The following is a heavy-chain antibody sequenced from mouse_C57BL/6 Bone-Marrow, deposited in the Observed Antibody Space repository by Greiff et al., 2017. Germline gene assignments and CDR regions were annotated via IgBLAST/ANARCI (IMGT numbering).Heavy chain of an antibody. Sequence: QVQLQQPGAELVMPGASVKLSCKASGYTFTSYWMHWVKQRPGQGLEWIGEIDPSDSYTNYNQKFKGKSTLTVDKSSSTAYMQLSSLTSEDSAVYYWARRANWDVWYFDYWGQGTTLTVSS. J-gene: IGHJ2*01. D-gene: IGHD4-1*01. CDR1: GYTFTSYW. V-gene: IGHV1-69*01. CDR2: IDPSDSYT. CDR3: ARRANWDVWYFDY.